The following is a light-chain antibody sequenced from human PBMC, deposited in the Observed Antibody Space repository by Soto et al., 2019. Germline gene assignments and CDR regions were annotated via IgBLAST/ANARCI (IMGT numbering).Light chain of an antibody. CDR1: SSDVGGYNY. CDR3: NSYKSGSTLV. V-gene: IGLV2-14*01. Sequence: QSALAQPASMSGSPGQSITISCTGTSSDVGGYNYVSWYQQHPGKAPKLMIYEVSNRPSGVSNRFSGSKSGNTASLTISGLQSEDEADYYCNSYKSGSTLVFGGGTKLTVL. J-gene: IGLJ2*01. CDR2: EVS.